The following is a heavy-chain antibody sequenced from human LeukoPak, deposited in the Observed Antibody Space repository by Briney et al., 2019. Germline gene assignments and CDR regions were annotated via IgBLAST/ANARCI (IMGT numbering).Heavy chain of an antibody. CDR2: ISAYNGDT. V-gene: IGHV1-18*01. D-gene: IGHD5-24*01. CDR1: GYTFTSHG. Sequence: ASVKVPCKASGYTFTSHGISWVRQAPGQGLEWMGWISAYNGDTKYAQKFQGRVTMTTDTSTSTAYMELRSLRSDDTAVYYCTRDGQRRDGYNYVDYWGQGTLVTVSS. CDR3: TRDGQRRDGYNYVDY. J-gene: IGHJ4*02.